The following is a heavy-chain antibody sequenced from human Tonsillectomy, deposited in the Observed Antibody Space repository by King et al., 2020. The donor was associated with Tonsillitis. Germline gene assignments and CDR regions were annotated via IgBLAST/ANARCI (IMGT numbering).Heavy chain of an antibody. CDR2: ILPIFDKA. Sequence: VQLVQSGAEVKKPGSSVKVSCKISGGTFSSYAINWVRQAPGQGLEWMGGILPIFDKADYAQNFQGRVTITADESTSTVYMEMSSLTSGDTAVYYCARGAAAPASWLDPWGQGTLVTVSS. CDR1: GGTFSSYA. CDR3: ARGAAAPASWLDP. V-gene: IGHV1-69*12. D-gene: IGHD2-15*01. J-gene: IGHJ5*02.